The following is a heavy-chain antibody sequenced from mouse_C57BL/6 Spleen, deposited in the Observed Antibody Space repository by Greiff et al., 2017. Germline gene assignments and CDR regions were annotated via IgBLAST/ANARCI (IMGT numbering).Heavy chain of an antibody. D-gene: IGHD2-1*01. CDR2: INPNYGTT. Sequence: EVQLQQSGPELVKPGASVKISCKASGYSFTDYNMNWVKQSNGQSLEWIGVINPNYGTTSYNQKFKGKATLTVDQSSSTAYMQLNSLTSEDSAVXYCARYHYGNYDYAMDYWGQGTSVTVSS. V-gene: IGHV1-39*01. J-gene: IGHJ4*01. CDR3: ARYHYGNYDYAMDY. CDR1: GYSFTDYN.